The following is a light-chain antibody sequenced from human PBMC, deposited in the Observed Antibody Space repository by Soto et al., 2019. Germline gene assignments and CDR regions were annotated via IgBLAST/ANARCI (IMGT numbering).Light chain of an antibody. CDR1: QSINSN. J-gene: IGKJ1*01. Sequence: EIVMTQSPATLSVSAGERATLSCTASQSINSNLAWYQQRPGQAPRLLNYGASTRATGIPARFSGSGSGTEFTLTISSLQSEDFAVYYCQQYNNWWTFGQGTKVDIK. CDR2: GAS. CDR3: QQYNNWWT. V-gene: IGKV3-15*01.